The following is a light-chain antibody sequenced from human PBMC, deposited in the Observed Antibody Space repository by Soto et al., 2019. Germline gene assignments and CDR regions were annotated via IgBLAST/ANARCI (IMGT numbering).Light chain of an antibody. CDR2: LNSDGSH. Sequence: QSVLTQSPSASASLGASVKLTCTLSSGHSSYAIAWHQQQPEKGPRYLMNLNSDGSHSKGDGIPDRFSGSSSGAERYLTISSLQSEDEADYDCQTWGTGIRVFGGGTKLTVL. V-gene: IGLV4-69*01. CDR3: QTWGTGIRV. J-gene: IGLJ3*02. CDR1: SGHSSYA.